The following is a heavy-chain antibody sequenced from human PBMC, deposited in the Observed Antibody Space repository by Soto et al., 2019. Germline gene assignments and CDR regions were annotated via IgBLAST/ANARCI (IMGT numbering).Heavy chain of an antibody. V-gene: IGHV2-70*11. CDR3: ARHIIAAAGTTYYYYMDV. CDR1: GFSLSTSGMC. J-gene: IGHJ6*03. CDR2: IDWDDDK. Sequence: SGPTLVNPTQTLTLTCTFSGFSLSTSGMCVSWIRRPPGKALEWLARIDWDDDKYYSTSLKTRLTISKDTSKNQVVLTMTNMDPVDTATYYCARHIIAAAGTTYYYYMDVWGKGTTVTVSS. D-gene: IGHD6-13*01.